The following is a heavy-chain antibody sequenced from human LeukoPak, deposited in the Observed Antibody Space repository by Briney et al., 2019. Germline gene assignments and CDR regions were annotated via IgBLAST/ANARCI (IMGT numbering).Heavy chain of an antibody. CDR2: SNDSGGT. Sequence: KPSETLSLTCTVSGGSISSYYWSWIRQPPGKRLEWVGESNDSGGTNYNPSLKSRVTISADKSKNQVSLKLTSVTAADTAVYYCARLPVIVGAALEYYYYYMDVWGQGTTVTVSS. J-gene: IGHJ6*03. CDR1: GGSISSYY. V-gene: IGHV4-34*01. CDR3: ARLPVIVGAALEYYYYYMDV. D-gene: IGHD1-26*01.